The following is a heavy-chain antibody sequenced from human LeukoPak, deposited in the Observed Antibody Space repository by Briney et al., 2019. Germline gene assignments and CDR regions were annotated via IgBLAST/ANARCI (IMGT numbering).Heavy chain of an antibody. CDR2: INHSGST. V-gene: IGHV4-34*01. D-gene: IGHD3-10*01. J-gene: IGHJ4*02. CDR1: GGSFSGYY. CDR3: ARVLGVRGFDY. Sequence: SETLSLTCAVYGGSFSGYYWSWVRQPPGKGLEWIGEINHSGSTNYNPSLKSRVTISVDTSKNQFSLKLSSVTAADTAVYYCARVLGVRGFDYWGQGTLVTVSS.